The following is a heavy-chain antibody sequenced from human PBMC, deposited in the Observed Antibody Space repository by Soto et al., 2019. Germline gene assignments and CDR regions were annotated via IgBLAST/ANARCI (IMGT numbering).Heavy chain of an antibody. CDR3: ARVIGYYYHMDV. CDR2: ISAYNGYT. D-gene: IGHD3-22*01. V-gene: IGHV1-18*01. CDR1: GDSFTTYD. J-gene: IGHJ6*02. Sequence: GASLKVSCEASGDSFTTYDLSWVRHAPGQGLEWMGWISAYNGYTNYAQILQGRVTMTTDTSTSTAYMELRSLRSDDTAVYYCARVIGYYYHMDVWGQGTTVTVSS.